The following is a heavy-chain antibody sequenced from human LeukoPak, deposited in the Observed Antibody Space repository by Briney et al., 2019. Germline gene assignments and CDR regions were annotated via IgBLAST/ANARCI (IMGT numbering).Heavy chain of an antibody. CDR1: GFTFSSYA. D-gene: IGHD3-16*02. J-gene: IGHJ4*02. V-gene: IGHV3-23*01. CDR2: ISGSGGST. CDR3: AKDEYDYVWGSYPAPDY. Sequence: GGSLKLSCAASGFTFSSYAMSWVRQAPGKGLEWVSAISGSGGSTYYADSVKGRFTISRDNSKNTLYLQMNSLRAEDTAVYYCAKDEYDYVWGSYPAPDYWGQGTLVTVSS.